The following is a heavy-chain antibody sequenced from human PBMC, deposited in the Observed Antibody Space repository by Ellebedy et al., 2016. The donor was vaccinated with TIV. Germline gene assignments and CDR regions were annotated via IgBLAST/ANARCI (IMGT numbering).Heavy chain of an antibody. J-gene: IGHJ4*02. CDR2: IYYTGPT. CDR1: GGSMTSYY. CDR3: AMWEGGSGYFDY. Sequence: SETLSLTCTVSGGSMTSYYWNWIRQAPGKGLEWIGYIYYTGPTNYKPSLKSRVTISIDTSKNQFSLNLSSVTAADTAVYYCAMWEGGSGYFDYWGQGTLVTVSS. V-gene: IGHV4-59*08. D-gene: IGHD1-26*01.